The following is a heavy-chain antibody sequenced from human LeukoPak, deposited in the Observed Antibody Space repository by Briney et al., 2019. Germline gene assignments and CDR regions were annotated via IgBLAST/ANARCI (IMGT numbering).Heavy chain of an antibody. Sequence: SGPTLVNPTQTLTLTCTFSGFSLTTSGVGVGWIRQPPGKALEWLALIYWDDDKRYSPSLKNRLTITKDTSKHQVVLTMTNMDPVDTATYFCAHRPGITGTTCFDYWGQGTLVTVSS. D-gene: IGHD1-20*01. CDR2: IYWDDDK. J-gene: IGHJ4*02. CDR3: AHRPGITGTTCFDY. V-gene: IGHV2-5*02. CDR1: GFSLTTSGVG.